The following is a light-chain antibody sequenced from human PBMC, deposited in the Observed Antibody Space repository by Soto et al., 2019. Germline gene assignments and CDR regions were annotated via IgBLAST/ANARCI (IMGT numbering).Light chain of an antibody. CDR3: SSYTTSSTVV. J-gene: IGLJ3*02. CDR2: EVI. V-gene: IGLV2-14*01. CDR1: GGDIGAYNY. Sequence: QSALTQPASVSGSPGQSITISCAGTGGDIGAYNYVSWYQQHPGKAPKLMIYEVIRRPSGISNRFSGSKSGNTASLTISTLQAEDEADSYCSSYTTSSTVVFGGGTKLTVL.